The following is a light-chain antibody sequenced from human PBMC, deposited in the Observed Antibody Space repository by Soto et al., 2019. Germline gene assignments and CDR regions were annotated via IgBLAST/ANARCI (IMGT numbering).Light chain of an antibody. CDR3: QSYDSSLRGV. Sequence: QSVLTQPPSVSGAPGQRVTISCTGSRSNIGARFDVHWYQQLPGRAPKLLICDNNNRPSGVPDRFSGSRSGTSASLAITGLQAEDEADYYCQSYDSSLRGVFGTGTKVTVL. V-gene: IGLV1-40*01. CDR1: RSNIGARFD. J-gene: IGLJ1*01. CDR2: DNN.